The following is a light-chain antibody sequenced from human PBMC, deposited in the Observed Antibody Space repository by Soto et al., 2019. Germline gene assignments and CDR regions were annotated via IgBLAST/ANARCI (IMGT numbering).Light chain of an antibody. CDR3: ASYAGSNIYV. CDR1: SRDVGTYNS. CDR2: EVS. J-gene: IGLJ1*01. Sequence: QSVLTQPPSASGSPGQSVTISCTGTSRDVGTYNSVSWYQRHPGKAPKLIIYEVSERPSGVPDRFSGSKSGNTASLTVSGLQAEDEADYYCASYAGSNIYVFGTGTKVTVL. V-gene: IGLV2-8*01.